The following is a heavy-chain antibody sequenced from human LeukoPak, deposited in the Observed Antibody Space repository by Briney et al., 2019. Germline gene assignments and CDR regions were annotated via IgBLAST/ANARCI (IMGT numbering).Heavy chain of an antibody. CDR1: GGSISSGGYY. Sequence: SQTLSLTCTVSGGSISSGGYYWSWIPQHPGKGLEWIGYIYYSGSTYYNPSLKSRVSISVDTSKNHFSMKLSSVTAADTAVYYCARDFYYDSGGSRVDTFDIWGQGAMVTVSS. J-gene: IGHJ3*02. V-gene: IGHV4-31*03. CDR3: ARDFYYDSGGSRVDTFDI. CDR2: IYYSGST. D-gene: IGHD3-22*01.